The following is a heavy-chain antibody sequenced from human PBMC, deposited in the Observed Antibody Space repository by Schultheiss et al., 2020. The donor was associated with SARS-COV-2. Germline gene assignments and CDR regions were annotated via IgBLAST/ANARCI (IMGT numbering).Heavy chain of an antibody. CDR2: IIPIFGTA. CDR3: ARDEMDGWLQSRMGSY. J-gene: IGHJ4*02. Sequence: VKVSCKASGGTFSSYAISWVRQAPGQGLEWMGGIIPIFGTANYAQKFQGRVTITADKSTSTAYMELSSLRSEDTAVYYCARDEMDGWLQSRMGSYWGQGTLVTVSS. CDR1: GGTFSSYA. D-gene: IGHD5-24*01. V-gene: IGHV1-69*13.